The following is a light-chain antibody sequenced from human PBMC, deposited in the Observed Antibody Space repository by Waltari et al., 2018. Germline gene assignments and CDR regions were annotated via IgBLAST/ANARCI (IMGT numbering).Light chain of an antibody. J-gene: IGKJ5*01. CDR3: QQLDSFPIT. CDR2: AAS. Sequence: DIQLTQSPSFLSASVGDRVTITCRASQAISSYLAWYQQKPGRAPKLLIYAASILQSGVPSGFSGSGSGTEFTLTISSLQPEDFATYYCQQLDSFPITFGQGTRLEIK. V-gene: IGKV1-9*01. CDR1: QAISSY.